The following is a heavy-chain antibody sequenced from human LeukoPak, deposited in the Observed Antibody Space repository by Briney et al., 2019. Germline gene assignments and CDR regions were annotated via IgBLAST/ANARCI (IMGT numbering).Heavy chain of an antibody. Sequence: SETLSLTCTVSGGSISSYYWSWIRQPPGKGLEWIGYIYYSGSTNHNPSLKSRVTISVDTSKNQFSLKLSSVTAADTAVYYCARDSMDTAMGSGFDYWGQGTLVTVSS. CDR1: GGSISSYY. D-gene: IGHD5-18*01. CDR2: IYYSGST. J-gene: IGHJ4*02. V-gene: IGHV4-59*01. CDR3: ARDSMDTAMGSGFDY.